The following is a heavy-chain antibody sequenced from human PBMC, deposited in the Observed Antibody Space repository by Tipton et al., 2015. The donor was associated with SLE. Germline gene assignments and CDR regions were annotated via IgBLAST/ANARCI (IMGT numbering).Heavy chain of an antibody. V-gene: IGHV3-72*01. D-gene: IGHD2-15*01. CDR2: SRSKANSYTT. J-gene: IGHJ3*02. CDR3: ARERYCSGGSCFRTFDI. CDR1: GLTFSDQY. Sequence: GSLRLSCVVSGLTFSDQYMDWVRQAPGKGLQWVGRSRSKANSYTTEYAASVEGRFTISRDDSKNSLYLQMNSLRAEDTAVYYCARERYCSGGSCFRTFDIWGQGTMVIVSS.